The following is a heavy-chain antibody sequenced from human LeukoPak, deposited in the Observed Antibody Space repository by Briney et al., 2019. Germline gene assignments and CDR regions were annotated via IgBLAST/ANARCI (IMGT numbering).Heavy chain of an antibody. D-gene: IGHD6-13*01. CDR2: FDPEDGET. Sequence: ASVKVSCKVSGYTLTELSMHWVRQAPGKGLEWMGGFDPEDGETIYAQKFQGRVTMTEDTSTDTAYMELSSLRSEDTAVYYCTFYLSSRFSSWYSYGMDVWGQGTTVTVSS. V-gene: IGHV1-24*01. J-gene: IGHJ6*02. CDR3: TFYLSSRFSSWYSYGMDV. CDR1: GYTLTELS.